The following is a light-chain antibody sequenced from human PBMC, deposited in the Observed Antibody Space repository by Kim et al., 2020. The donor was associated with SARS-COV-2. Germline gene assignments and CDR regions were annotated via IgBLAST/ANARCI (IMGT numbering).Light chain of an antibody. J-gene: IGLJ2*01. CDR1: SSDVGGYNY. CDR3: CSYAGSSTVV. V-gene: IGLV2-11*01. CDR2: DVT. Sequence: QSALTQPRSVSGSPGQSVTISCTGTSSDVGGYNYVSWYQQHPGKAPKFMIYDVTKRPSGVPDHFSGSKSGNTASLTISGLQAEDEADYYCCSYAGSSTVVFGGGTQLTVL.